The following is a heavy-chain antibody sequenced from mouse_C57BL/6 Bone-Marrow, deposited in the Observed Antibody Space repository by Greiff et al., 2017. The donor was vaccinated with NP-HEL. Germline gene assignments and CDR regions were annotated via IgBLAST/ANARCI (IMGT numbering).Heavy chain of an antibody. V-gene: IGHV1-55*01. CDR3: ASYYGSSYEAWFAY. Sequence: QVQLQQSGAELVKPGASVKMSCKASGYTFTSYWITWVKQRPGQGLEWIGDIYPGSGSTNYNEKLKSKATLTVDKSSSTAYMQLSSRTSEDSAVYYCASYYGSSYEAWFAYWGQGTLVTVSA. CDR1: GYTFTSYW. J-gene: IGHJ3*01. D-gene: IGHD1-1*01. CDR2: IYPGSGST.